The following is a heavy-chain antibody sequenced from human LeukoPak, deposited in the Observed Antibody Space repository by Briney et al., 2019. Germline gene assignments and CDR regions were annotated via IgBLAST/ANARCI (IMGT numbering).Heavy chain of an antibody. V-gene: IGHV3-53*04. CDR1: GFTVSSNY. CDR3: ARDLGNYDFWSGYSMPS. Sequence: GGSLRLSCAASGFTVSSNYMSWGRQAPGKGLEWGSVIYSGGSTYYADSVKGRFTISRHNSKNTLYLQMNSLRAEDTAVYYCARDLGNYDFWSGYSMPSWGQGTLVTVSS. CDR2: IYSGGST. J-gene: IGHJ5*02. D-gene: IGHD3-3*01.